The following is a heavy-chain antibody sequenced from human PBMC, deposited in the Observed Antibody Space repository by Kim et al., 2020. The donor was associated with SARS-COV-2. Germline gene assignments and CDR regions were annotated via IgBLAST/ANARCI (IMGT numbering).Heavy chain of an antibody. D-gene: IGHD3-3*01. CDR3: ARDLAIFGVVTTNNWFDP. V-gene: IGHV6-1*01. CDR1: GDSVSSNSAA. CDR2: TYYRSKWYN. Sequence: SQTLSLTCAISGDSVSSNSAAWHWIRQSPSRGLEWLGRTYYRSKWYNDYAVSVKSRITINPDTSKNQFSLQLNSVTPEDTAVYYCARDLAIFGVVTTNNWFDPWGQGTLVTVSS. J-gene: IGHJ5*02.